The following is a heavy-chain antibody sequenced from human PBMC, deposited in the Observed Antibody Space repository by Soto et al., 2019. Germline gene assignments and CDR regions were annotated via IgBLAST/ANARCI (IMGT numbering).Heavy chain of an antibody. J-gene: IGHJ6*02. CDR2: MSYDGTNE. V-gene: IGHV3-30*18. CDR3: AKDRGVGRPLYYFGLDV. CDR1: GFSFKNFA. D-gene: IGHD3-3*01. Sequence: QVQLVESGGGVVQPGRSLRLSCAASGFSFKNFAMHWARQAPGKGLEWVAIMSYDGTNEYYADSVKGRFTVSRDNSKNMLYLQMNSLRPDDTAVYFCAKDRGVGRPLYYFGLDVGGQGTTVTVPS.